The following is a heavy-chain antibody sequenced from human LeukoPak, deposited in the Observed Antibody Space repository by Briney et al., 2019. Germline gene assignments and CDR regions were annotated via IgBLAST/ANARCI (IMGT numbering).Heavy chain of an antibody. V-gene: IGHV3-9*01. Sequence: GRSLRLSCAASGFTFDDYAMHWVRQAPGKGLEWVSGISWNSGSIGYADSVKGRFTISRDNAKNSLYLQMNSLRAEDTALYYCATGPIDYWGQGTLVTVSS. J-gene: IGHJ4*02. CDR2: ISWNSGSI. CDR1: GFTFDDYA. CDR3: ATGPIDY.